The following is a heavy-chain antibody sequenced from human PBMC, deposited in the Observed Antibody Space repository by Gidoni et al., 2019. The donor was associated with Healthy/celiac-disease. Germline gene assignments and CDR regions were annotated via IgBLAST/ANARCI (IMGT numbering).Heavy chain of an antibody. CDR3: AREGGIAVAGTTGVFDY. J-gene: IGHJ4*02. Sequence: QVQLVQSGAEVKKPGSSVKVYCKASGGTFSRYAISWVRQAPGQGLEWMGGIIPIFGTANYAQKFQGRVTITADESTSTAYMELSSLRSEDTAVYYCAREGGIAVAGTTGVFDYWGQGTLVTVSS. CDR1: GGTFSRYA. V-gene: IGHV1-69*01. CDR2: IIPIFGTA. D-gene: IGHD6-19*01.